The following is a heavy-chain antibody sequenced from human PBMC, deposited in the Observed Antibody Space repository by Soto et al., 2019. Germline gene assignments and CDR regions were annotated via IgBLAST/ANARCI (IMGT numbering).Heavy chain of an antibody. Sequence: QVQLQESGPGLVKPSQTLSLTCTVSGGSISSGGYYWTWIRQYPGKGLEWIGYIYYSGSTFYNPSIKSRVSISVDTSTNQFPLTLSSVTAAETAVYFCARGLSVAIVDYWGQGHLVTVSS. J-gene: IGHJ4*02. V-gene: IGHV4-31*03. CDR3: ARGLSVAIVDY. D-gene: IGHD2-15*01. CDR1: GGSISSGGYY. CDR2: IYYSGST.